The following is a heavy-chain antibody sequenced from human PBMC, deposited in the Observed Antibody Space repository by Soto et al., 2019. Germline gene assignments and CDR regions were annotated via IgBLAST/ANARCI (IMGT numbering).Heavy chain of an antibody. D-gene: IGHD2-2*02. CDR2: IIPIFGSA. J-gene: IGHJ6*02. CDR1: GGTLSSYA. CDR3: AGTREIPYYHGMDV. V-gene: IGHV1-69*01. Sequence: KVSCKAPGGTLSSYAINWVRQAPGQGLEWMGGIIPIFGSANYAPKFQGRVTISADESTSAAYMEVSSLRSEDTAVYYCAGTREIPYYHGMDVWGQGTTVTVSS.